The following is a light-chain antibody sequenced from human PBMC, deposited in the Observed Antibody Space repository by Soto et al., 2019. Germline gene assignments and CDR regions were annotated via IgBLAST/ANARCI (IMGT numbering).Light chain of an antibody. V-gene: IGLV2-23*01. Sequence: QSALTQPASVSGSPGQSIAISCTGASSDVGNYNLVSWYQQHPGKAPKLMIYEGTKRPSGVSDRFSGSKSGNTASLTISGLQAEDEADYYCCSYASSSTYVFGTGTRSPS. J-gene: IGLJ1*01. CDR2: EGT. CDR3: CSYASSSTYV. CDR1: SSDVGNYNL.